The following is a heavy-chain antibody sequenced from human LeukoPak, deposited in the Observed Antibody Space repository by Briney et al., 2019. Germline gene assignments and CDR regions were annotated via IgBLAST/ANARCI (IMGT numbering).Heavy chain of an antibody. CDR3: ARGRGHYGSGSYSY. CDR2: IYYSGST. D-gene: IGHD3-10*01. V-gene: IGHV4-59*12. Sequence: PSETLSLTCTVSGGSISSYYWSWIRQPPGKGLEWIGYIYYSGSTNYNPSLKSRVTISVDTSKNQFSLKLSSVTAADTAVYYCARGRGHYGSGSYSYWGQGTLVTVSS. CDR1: GGSISSYY. J-gene: IGHJ4*01.